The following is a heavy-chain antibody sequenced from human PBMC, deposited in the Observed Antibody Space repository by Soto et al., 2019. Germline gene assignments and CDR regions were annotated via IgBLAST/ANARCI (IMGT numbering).Heavy chain of an antibody. CDR2: IYYTGST. V-gene: IGHV4-39*01. CDR3: ARLDSFWFAEVDF. CDR1: GGSISSSSFY. D-gene: IGHD3-10*01. Sequence: SETLSLTCTVSGGSISSSSFYWGWIRLPPGKGLEWIGSIYYTGSTDYSPSLKSRVTISIDTSKNQFSLKLTSVTAAVTAVYYCARLDSFWFAEVDFRGQGTLVTVSS. J-gene: IGHJ4*02.